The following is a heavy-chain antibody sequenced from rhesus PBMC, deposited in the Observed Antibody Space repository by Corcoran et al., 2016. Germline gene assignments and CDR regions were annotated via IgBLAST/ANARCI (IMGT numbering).Heavy chain of an antibody. CDR2: IGGSRVTS. CDR1: GGSISGYY. CDR3: ARFSGWYCSLNV. V-gene: IGHV4-165*02. D-gene: IGHD6-31*01. Sequence: QVQLQESGPGLVKPSETLSLTCAVSGGSISGYYWNWIRQFPENGLEWIGNIGGSRVTSYSTPSLKSRVTISPDTSQTQFSLKLNSVTAADTAVYFCARFSGWYCSLNVWGRGRLVTVSS. J-gene: IGHJ5-2*02.